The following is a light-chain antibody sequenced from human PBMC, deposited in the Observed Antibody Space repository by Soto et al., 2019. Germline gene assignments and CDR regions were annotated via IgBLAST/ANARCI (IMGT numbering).Light chain of an antibody. CDR2: WAS. Sequence: DIVMTQSPDSLAVSLGARATINCKSSQSVLYSSNNKNYLAWYQQKPGQPPKLLIYWASTRESGVPDRFSGSGSGTDFTLTISSLQAEDVAVYYCQQYYSTPTWTFGQGTKVDIK. V-gene: IGKV4-1*01. CDR3: QQYYSTPTWT. CDR1: QSVLYSSNNKNY. J-gene: IGKJ1*01.